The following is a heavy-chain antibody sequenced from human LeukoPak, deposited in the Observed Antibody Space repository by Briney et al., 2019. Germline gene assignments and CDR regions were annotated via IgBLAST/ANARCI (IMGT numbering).Heavy chain of an antibody. J-gene: IGHJ4*02. CDR2: IKKDGSEK. V-gene: IGHV3-7*01. CDR3: ARRDCSGGSCYSEGFDY. CDR1: GFTFSNYG. D-gene: IGHD2-15*01. Sequence: GGSLRLSCAASGFTFSNYGMHWVRQAPGKGLEWVANIKKDGSEKYYVDSVKGRFTISRDNAKNSLYLQMNSLRAGDTAVYYCARRDCSGGSCYSEGFDYWGQGTLVTVSS.